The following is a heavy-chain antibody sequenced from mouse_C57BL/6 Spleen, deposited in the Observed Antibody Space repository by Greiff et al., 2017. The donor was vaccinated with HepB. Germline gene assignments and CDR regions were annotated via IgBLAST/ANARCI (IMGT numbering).Heavy chain of an antibody. D-gene: IGHD4-1*01. J-gene: IGHJ3*01. Sequence: VQLQQPGAELVKPGASVKLSCKASGYTFTSYWMHWVKQRPGRGLEWIGRIAPNSGGTKYNEKFKSKATLTVDTPTTTAYMQSSSLTSEDSAVYYCAPNWGWFAYWGQGTLVTVSA. CDR2: IAPNSGGT. V-gene: IGHV1-72*01. CDR1: GYTFTSYW. CDR3: APNWGWFAY.